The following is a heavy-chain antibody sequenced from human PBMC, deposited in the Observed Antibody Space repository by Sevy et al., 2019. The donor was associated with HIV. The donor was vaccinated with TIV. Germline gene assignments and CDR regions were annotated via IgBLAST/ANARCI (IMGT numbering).Heavy chain of an antibody. D-gene: IGHD3-22*01. CDR3: ARFDSNTSPYYYSRYDMDV. V-gene: IGHV3-53*01. Sequence: GESLKISCAASGFSVSRNSMTWVRQAPGKGLEWVSVIYGDSSTYYADSVKGRFTISRDNSKHTVYLQMYSLRAEDPAVYYCARFDSNTSPYYYSRYDMDVWGEGTTVTVSS. CDR1: GFSVSRNS. J-gene: IGHJ6*04. CDR2: IYGDSST.